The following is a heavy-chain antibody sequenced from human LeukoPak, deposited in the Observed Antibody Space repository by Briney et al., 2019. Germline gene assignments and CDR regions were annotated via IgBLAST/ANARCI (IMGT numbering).Heavy chain of an antibody. J-gene: IGHJ4*02. CDR2: IRYDGSNK. CDR1: GFTFSSYG. CDR3: AKDGSYYGSGSYLDF. D-gene: IGHD3-10*01. Sequence: PGGSLRLSCAASGFTFSSYGMHWVRQAPGKGLEWVSFIRYDGSNKYYADSVKGRFTISRDNSKNILYLQMNSLRAEDTAVYYCAKDGSYYGSGSYLDFWGQETLVTVSS. V-gene: IGHV3-30*02.